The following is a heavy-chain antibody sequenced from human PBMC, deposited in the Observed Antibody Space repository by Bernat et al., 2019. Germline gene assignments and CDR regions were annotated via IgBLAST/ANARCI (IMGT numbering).Heavy chain of an antibody. CDR3: ARSGTEWGILRAMRY. CDR1: GFTFSSYA. V-gene: IGHV3-30-3*01. J-gene: IGHJ4*02. Sequence: QVQLVESGGGVVQPGRSLRLSCAASGFTFSSYAMHWVRQAPGKGLEWVAVISYDGSNKYYADSVKGRFTISRDNSKNTLYLQMNSLRAEDTAVYYCARSGTEWGILRAMRYWGQGTLVTVSS. CDR2: ISYDGSNK. D-gene: IGHD1-26*01.